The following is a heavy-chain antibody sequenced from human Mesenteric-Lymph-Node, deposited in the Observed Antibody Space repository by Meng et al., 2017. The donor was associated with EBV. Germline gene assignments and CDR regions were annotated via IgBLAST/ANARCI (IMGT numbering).Heavy chain of an antibody. V-gene: IGHV4-4*02. Sequence: EAVHGLAKPSGTLSLSCAVCRGSITTYSWLDWVRQPPGKGLELIGEVFHSGTTNTNASLRSRLTISVDKSKNQFSLKLTSVTAADTAVYYCAKANSSGRSSWFDPWGQGTLVTVSS. J-gene: IGHJ5*02. CDR2: VFHSGTT. CDR1: RGSITTYSW. CDR3: AKANSSGRSSWFDP. D-gene: IGHD3-10*01.